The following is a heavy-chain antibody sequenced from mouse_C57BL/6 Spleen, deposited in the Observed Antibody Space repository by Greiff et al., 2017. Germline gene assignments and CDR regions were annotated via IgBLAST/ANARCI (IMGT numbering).Heavy chain of an antibody. CDR1: GYSITSDY. Sequence: ESGPGLAKPSQTLSLTCSVTGYSITSDYWNWIRKFPGNKLEYMGYISYSGSTYYNPSLKSRISITRDTSKNQYYLQLNSVTTEDTATYYCARSHYGSSYKGYYFDYWGQGTTLTVSS. D-gene: IGHD1-1*01. J-gene: IGHJ2*01. V-gene: IGHV3-8*01. CDR2: ISYSGST. CDR3: ARSHYGSSYKGYYFDY.